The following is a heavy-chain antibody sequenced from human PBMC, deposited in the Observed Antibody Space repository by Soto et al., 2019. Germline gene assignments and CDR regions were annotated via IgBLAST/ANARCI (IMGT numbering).Heavy chain of an antibody. CDR3: ARDYKPSKPYQLLLPFDY. D-gene: IGHD2-2*01. V-gene: IGHV1-69*13. CDR1: GGTFSSYA. Sequence: ASVKVSCKASGGTFSSYATSWVRQAPGQGLEWMGGIIPIFGTANYAQKFQGRVTITADESTSTAYMELSSLRSEDTAVYYCARDYKPSKPYQLLLPFDYWGQGTLVTVSS. J-gene: IGHJ4*02. CDR2: IIPIFGTA.